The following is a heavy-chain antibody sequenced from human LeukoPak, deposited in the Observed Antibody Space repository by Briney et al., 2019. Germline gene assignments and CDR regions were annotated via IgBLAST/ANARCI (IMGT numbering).Heavy chain of an antibody. CDR3: ARRFTMVRGVIIDDFAFDI. D-gene: IGHD3-10*01. Sequence: AGGSLRLSCVASGFTVSSNYMSWVRQAPGKGLEWVSVIYSGGSTYYADSVKGRFTISRDNSKNTLYLQMNSLRAEDTAVYYCARRFTMVRGVIIDDFAFDIWGQGTMVTVSS. J-gene: IGHJ3*02. CDR2: IYSGGST. CDR1: GFTVSSNY. V-gene: IGHV3-66*04.